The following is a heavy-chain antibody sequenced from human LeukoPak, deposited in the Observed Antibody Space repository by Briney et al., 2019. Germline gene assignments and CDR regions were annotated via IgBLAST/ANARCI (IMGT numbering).Heavy chain of an antibody. CDR3: ARDVSGNYFLGTLYYFDY. CDR2: ISGTGTAM. CDR1: GFTFSDYY. V-gene: IGHV3-11*04. J-gene: IGHJ4*02. D-gene: IGHD1-26*01. Sequence: PGGSLRLSCAASGFTFSDYYMSWIRQAPGKGLEWVSYISGTGTAMYYADSVKGRFTISRDNAKNSLYLQMNSLRAEDTAVYYCARDVSGNYFLGTLYYFDYWGQGTLVTVSS.